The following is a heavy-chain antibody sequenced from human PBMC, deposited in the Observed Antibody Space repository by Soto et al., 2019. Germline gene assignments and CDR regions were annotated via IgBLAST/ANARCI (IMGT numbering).Heavy chain of an antibody. J-gene: IGHJ6*02. CDR3: ARNIVVVVAGYYGMDV. V-gene: IGHV1-46*01. D-gene: IGHD2-15*01. CDR2: INPSGGST. CDR1: GYTFTSHY. Sequence: ASVKVSCKASGYTFTSHYMHWVRQAPGQGLEWMGIINPSGGSTSYAQKFQGRVTMTRDTSTSTVYMELSSLRSEDTAVYYCARNIVVVVAGYYGMDVWGQGTTVTVSS.